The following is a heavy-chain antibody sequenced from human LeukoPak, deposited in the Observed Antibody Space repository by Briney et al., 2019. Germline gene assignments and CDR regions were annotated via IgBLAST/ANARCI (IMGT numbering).Heavy chain of an antibody. CDR3: AKERAARPHYYGMDV. D-gene: IGHD6-6*01. CDR2: ISGSGGST. V-gene: IGHV3-23*01. Sequence: GGSLRLSCAASRFTFSSYAMNWVRQAPGKGLEWVLAISGSGGSTYYADSVKGRFTISRGNSKNTLYLQMNSLRAEDTAVYYCAKERAARPHYYGMDVWGQGTTVTVSS. J-gene: IGHJ6*02. CDR1: RFTFSSYA.